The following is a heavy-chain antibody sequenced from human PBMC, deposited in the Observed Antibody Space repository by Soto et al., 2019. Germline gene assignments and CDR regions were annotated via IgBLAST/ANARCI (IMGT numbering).Heavy chain of an antibody. D-gene: IGHD3-22*01. Sequence: PEGSLRLSCTASGFTFSSYAMHWVRQAPGKGLEWVAVISYDGSNKYYADSVKGRFTISRDNSKNTLYLQMNSLRAEDTAVYYCARLLWGYYYDSSGYSRPFDCWRQGTLVTV. CDR1: GFTFSSYA. CDR3: ARLLWGYYYDSSGYSRPFDC. V-gene: IGHV3-30-3*01. J-gene: IGHJ4*02. CDR2: ISYDGSNK.